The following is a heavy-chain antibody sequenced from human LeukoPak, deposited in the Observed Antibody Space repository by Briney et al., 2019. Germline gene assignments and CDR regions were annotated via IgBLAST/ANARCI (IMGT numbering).Heavy chain of an antibody. J-gene: IGHJ4*02. V-gene: IGHV4-34*01. CDR2: INHSGST. CDR1: GGSFSGYY. CDR3: ARGAYGSGSYRDGFDY. D-gene: IGHD3-10*01. Sequence: SETLSLTCAVYGGSFSGYYWSWIRQPPGKGLEWIGEINHSGSTNYNPSLKSRVTISVDTSKNQFSLKLSSVTAADTAVYYCARGAYGSGSYRDGFDYWGQGTLVTVSS.